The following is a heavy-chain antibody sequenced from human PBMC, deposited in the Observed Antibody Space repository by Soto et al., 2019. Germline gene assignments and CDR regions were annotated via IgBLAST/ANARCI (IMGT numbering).Heavy chain of an antibody. V-gene: IGHV4-34*01. CDR2: INHSGST. J-gene: IGHJ4*02. Sequence: QVQLQQWGAGLLKPSETLSLTCAVYGGSFSGYYWSWIRQPPGKGLEWIGEINHSGSTNYNPSLKSRLTISVDXXTXQXXLKLSSVTAADTAVYYCASSDCSSTRCYGGSYFDYWGQGTLVTVSS. D-gene: IGHD2-2*01. CDR1: GGSFSGYY. CDR3: ASSDCSSTRCYGGSYFDY.